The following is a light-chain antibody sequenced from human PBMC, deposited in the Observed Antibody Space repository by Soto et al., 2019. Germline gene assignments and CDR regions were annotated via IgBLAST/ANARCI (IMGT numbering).Light chain of an antibody. CDR1: SSAVGFFNY. V-gene: IGLV2-14*01. J-gene: IGLJ1*01. Sequence: QSVLTQPAPVSGSPGQSITISCTGTSSAVGFFNYVFWYQQHPGKAPKLIISDVSNRPSGVFNRFSGSKSGNTASLTISGLQAEDEADYYCSSYTSSSTDVFGTGTKVTVL. CDR3: SSYTSSSTDV. CDR2: DVS.